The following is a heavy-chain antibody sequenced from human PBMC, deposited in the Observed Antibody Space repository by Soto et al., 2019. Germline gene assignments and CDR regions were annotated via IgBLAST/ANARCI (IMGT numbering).Heavy chain of an antibody. V-gene: IGHV3-73*01. Sequence: GGSLRLSCAASGFTFSGSAMHWVRQASGKGLEWVGRIRSKANSYATAYAASVKGRFTISRDDSKNTAYLQMNSLKTEDTAEYYCTRHWELGKDAFDNWGQGTMVTVSS. J-gene: IGHJ3*02. CDR1: GFTFSGSA. CDR3: TRHWELGKDAFDN. D-gene: IGHD7-27*01. CDR2: IRSKANSYAT.